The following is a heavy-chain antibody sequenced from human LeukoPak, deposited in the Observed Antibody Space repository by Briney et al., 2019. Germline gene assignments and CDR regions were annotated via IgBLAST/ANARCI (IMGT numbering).Heavy chain of an antibody. CDR2: IRQDESER. D-gene: IGHD3-10*01. CDR3: ARLSAYYYGSYFYYYMDV. V-gene: IGHV3-7*01. Sequence: GGSLRLSCEGSGFSFSSYWMTWVRQLPGKGPEWVANIRQDESERYFADSVKGQFTISRDNAKKSVYLHMSSLRAEDTALYYCARLSAYYYGSYFYYYMDVWGKGTTVTVSS. CDR1: GFSFSSYW. J-gene: IGHJ6*03.